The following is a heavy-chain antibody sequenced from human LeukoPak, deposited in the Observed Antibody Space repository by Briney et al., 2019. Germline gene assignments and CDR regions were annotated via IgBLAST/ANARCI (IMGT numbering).Heavy chain of an antibody. CDR1: GGSVSSYY. D-gene: IGHD5-12*01. CDR2: IHYSGST. CDR3: ARVGDLIVATSRTNWFDP. Sequence: SETLSLTCTVSGGSVSSYYWSWIRQPPGKGLEWIGYIHYSGSTNYNPSLKSRVTISVDTSKNQFSLKLSSVTAADTAVYYCARVGDLIVATSRTNWFDPWGQGTLVTVSS. J-gene: IGHJ5*02. V-gene: IGHV4-59*02.